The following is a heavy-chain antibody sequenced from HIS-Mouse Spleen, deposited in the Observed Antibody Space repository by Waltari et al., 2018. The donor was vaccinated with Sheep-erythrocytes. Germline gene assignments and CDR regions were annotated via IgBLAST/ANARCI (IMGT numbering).Heavy chain of an antibody. Sequence: VRQAPGKGREWVSSISSSSSYIYYADSVKGRFTISRDNAKNSLYLQMNSLRAEDTAVYYCARDTGTDAFDIWGQGTMVTVSS. CDR3: ARDTGTDAFDI. V-gene: IGHV3-21*01. CDR2: ISSSSSYI. D-gene: IGHD1-1*01. J-gene: IGHJ3*02.